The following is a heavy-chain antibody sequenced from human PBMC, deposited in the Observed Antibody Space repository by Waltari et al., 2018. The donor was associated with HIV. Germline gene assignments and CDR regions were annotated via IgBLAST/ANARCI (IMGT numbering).Heavy chain of an antibody. CDR1: GFSVSNHW. J-gene: IGHJ4*02. CDR3: ARASHYIEFSTFDGDYYFDV. Sequence: VQLVESGGGSIKTGGSLRLSCTASGFSVSNHWMDWVRQGPGKGLVLVAGLMSVGGSRNYADAVKGRFVISRDNARNTVYLQLNSLRVEDTAMYFCARASHYIEFSTFDGDYYFDVWGRGTRVAVSS. V-gene: IGHV3-74*01. CDR2: LMSVGGSR. D-gene: IGHD2-15*01.